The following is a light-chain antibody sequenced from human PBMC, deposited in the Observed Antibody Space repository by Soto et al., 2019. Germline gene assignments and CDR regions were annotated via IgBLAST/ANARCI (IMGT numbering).Light chain of an antibody. V-gene: IGLV7-46*01. CDR2: DTS. J-gene: IGLJ2*01. CDR1: TGAVTSGHY. Sequence: QAVVTQEPSLTVSPGGTVTLTCGSSTGAVTSGHYPYWFQQKPGQAPRTLIYDTSNKHSWTPARFSGSLLGGKAALTLSGMQPEDEAEFYCLLSYSGGRPHVVFGGGTKLTVL. CDR3: LLSYSGGRPHVV.